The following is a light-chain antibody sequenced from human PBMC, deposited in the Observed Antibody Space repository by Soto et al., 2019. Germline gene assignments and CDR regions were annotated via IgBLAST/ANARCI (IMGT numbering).Light chain of an antibody. CDR1: QSISSW. Sequence: IQLTQSPSTLSASVGDRVTITCRASQSISSWLAWYQQKPGKAPKLLIYKASSLESGVPSRFSGSGSGTDFTLTISRLEPEDFAVYYCQQYVTAPEWTFGQGTKV. CDR2: KAS. CDR3: QQYVTAPEWT. J-gene: IGKJ1*01. V-gene: IGKV1-5*03.